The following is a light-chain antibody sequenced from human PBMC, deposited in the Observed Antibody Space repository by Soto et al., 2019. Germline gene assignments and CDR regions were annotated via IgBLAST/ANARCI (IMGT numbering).Light chain of an antibody. J-gene: IGLJ2*01. Sequence: QSALTQPASVSGSPGQSITFSCTGTSSDVAGYNYVSWYQQHPGKAPRLMIYDVSNRPSGVSSRFSGSKSGNTASLTISGLQAEDEADYYCSSYTSITTLGVVFGGGTKLTVL. CDR2: DVS. CDR1: SSDVAGYNY. V-gene: IGLV2-14*03. CDR3: SSYTSITTLGVV.